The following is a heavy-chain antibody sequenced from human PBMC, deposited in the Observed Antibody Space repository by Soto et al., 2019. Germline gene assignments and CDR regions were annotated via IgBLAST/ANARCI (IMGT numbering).Heavy chain of an antibody. CDR2: MNPNSGNT. Sequence: ASVKVSCKASGYTFTSYDINWVRQATGQGLEWMGWMNPNSGNTGYAQKFQGRVTMTRNTSISTAYMELSSLRSEDTAVYYCTKGYCSSTSCPPSDYWGQGTLVTVSS. D-gene: IGHD2-2*01. CDR3: TKGYCSSTSCPPSDY. J-gene: IGHJ4*02. CDR1: GYTFTSYD. V-gene: IGHV1-8*01.